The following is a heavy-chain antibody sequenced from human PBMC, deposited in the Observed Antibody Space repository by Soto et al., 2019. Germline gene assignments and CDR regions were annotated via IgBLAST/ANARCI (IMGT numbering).Heavy chain of an antibody. CDR1: GGSISGGGYY. D-gene: IGHD4-17*01. V-gene: IGHV4-30-4*01. Sequence: QVQLQESGPGLLKPSQTLSLTCTVSGGSISGGGYYWSWIRQSPAKGLEWIAYIYNSGSTFYNPSLMGRITISGDPSKNQFSLRLTSVTAADTAIYYCARARDYGEPLFDYWGQGTLVTVSS. CDR2: IYNSGST. CDR3: ARARDYGEPLFDY. J-gene: IGHJ4*02.